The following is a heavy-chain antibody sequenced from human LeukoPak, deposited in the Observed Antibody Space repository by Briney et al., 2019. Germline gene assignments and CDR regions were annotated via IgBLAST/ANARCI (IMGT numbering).Heavy chain of an antibody. CDR1: GFTLSSNW. V-gene: IGHV3-74*01. Sequence: PGGSLRLSCAASGFTLSSNWMHWVGQAPGKGRVWVSRINSDGSTTNYADSVKGRFTISRDNAENTLYLQMSSLRVEDTAVYYCTRRVSATRWFDPWGQGTLVTVSS. D-gene: IGHD2-15*01. J-gene: IGHJ5*02. CDR2: INSDGSTT. CDR3: TRRVSATRWFDP.